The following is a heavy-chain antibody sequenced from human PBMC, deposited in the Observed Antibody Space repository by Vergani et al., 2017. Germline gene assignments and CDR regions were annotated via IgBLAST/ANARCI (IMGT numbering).Heavy chain of an antibody. D-gene: IGHD1-26*01. CDR1: GFTFSSYG. Sequence: QVQLVESGGGVVQPGRSLRLSCAASGFTFSSYGMHWVRQAPGKGLEWVAVISYDGSNKYYADSVKGRFTISRDNSKNTLYLQMNSLRAEDTAVYYCAKNDGGNQPPPYYYYMDVWGKGP. J-gene: IGHJ6*03. CDR3: AKNDGGNQPPPYYYYMDV. V-gene: IGHV3-30*18. CDR2: ISYDGSNK.